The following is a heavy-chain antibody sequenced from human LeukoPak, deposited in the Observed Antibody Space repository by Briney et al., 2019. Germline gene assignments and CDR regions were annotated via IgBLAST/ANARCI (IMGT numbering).Heavy chain of an antibody. CDR2: INSDGSIT. CDR1: GFTISNYW. CDR3: ARDHDYDSGSYPLDY. Sequence: PGGSLRLSCAASGFTISNYWVHWVRQAPGKGLVWVSRINSDGSITNYADSVKGRFTVSRDNARNTVYLQMNSLRAEDTALYHCARDHDYDSGSYPLDYWGQGTLVTVSS. J-gene: IGHJ4*02. D-gene: IGHD3-10*01. V-gene: IGHV3-74*01.